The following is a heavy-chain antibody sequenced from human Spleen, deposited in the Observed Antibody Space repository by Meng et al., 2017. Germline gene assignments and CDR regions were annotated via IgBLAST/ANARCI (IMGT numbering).Heavy chain of an antibody. CDR1: GDSVSSNCAQ. J-gene: IGHJ4*02. D-gene: IGHD3-16*02. Sequence: QEQLHTSAPKTWQPSPPLSPPLSISGDSVSSNCAQWNWIRQSPQQQNESTNKKKKKKKKYIDYALSVKSRITINPDTSKNQFSLQLNSVTPEDTAVYYCARDPVILGRIRGGFDYWDQGTLVTVSS. CDR2: KKKKKKKYI. V-gene: IGHV6-1*01. CDR3: ARDPVILGRIRGGFDY.